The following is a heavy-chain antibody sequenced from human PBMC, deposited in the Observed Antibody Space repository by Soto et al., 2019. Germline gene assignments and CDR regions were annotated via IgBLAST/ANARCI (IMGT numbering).Heavy chain of an antibody. V-gene: IGHV1-8*01. D-gene: IGHD3-9*01. CDR1: GYTFTTYD. CDR3: ARRKERSGPHYFAD. Sequence: SVKVSCKASGYTFTTYDIHWVRQATGQGLEWMGWMSPHNGNTGFAQKFRGRVTIDRNTSISTAYMELSGLGSEDTAGYYCARRKERSGPHYFADWGQGALVTVDS. CDR2: MSPHNGNT. J-gene: IGHJ4*02.